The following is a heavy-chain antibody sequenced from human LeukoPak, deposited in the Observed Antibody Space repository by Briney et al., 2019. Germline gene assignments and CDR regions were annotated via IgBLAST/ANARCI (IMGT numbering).Heavy chain of an antibody. CDR1: GFTFSSSS. CDR3: ATEGDYDFRPFDP. CDR2: ISPSSTYK. D-gene: IGHD3-3*01. J-gene: IGHJ5*02. V-gene: IGHV3-21*01. Sequence: GGSLRLSCADSGFTFSSSSMTWVRQAPGKGLEWVSSISPSSTYKYYADSVRGRFTISRDNAKNSLYLQMNSLRAEDTAVYYCATEGDYDFRPFDPWGPGILVTVSS.